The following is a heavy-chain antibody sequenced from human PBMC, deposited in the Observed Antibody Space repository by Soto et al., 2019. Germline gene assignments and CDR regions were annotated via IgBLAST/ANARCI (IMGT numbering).Heavy chain of an antibody. CDR2: IHYSGSA. Sequence: KSSETLSLTCTVSGGSITNYYWTWIRQAPGRGLEWIGDIHYSGSANNNPSLKSRLTISVDKSRNQFSLNLKSVTAADTAVYFCARGAGTVTAGGVAFDSWGQGILVTVSS. CDR1: GGSITNYY. V-gene: IGHV4-59*01. J-gene: IGHJ5*01. CDR3: ARGAGTVTAGGVAFDS. D-gene: IGHD6-19*01.